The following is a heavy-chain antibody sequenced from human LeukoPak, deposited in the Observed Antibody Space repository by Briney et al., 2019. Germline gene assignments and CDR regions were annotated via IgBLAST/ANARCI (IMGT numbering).Heavy chain of an antibody. Sequence: PGGSLRLSCAASGFTFSSYAMSWVRQAPGKGLEWVSAISASGGSTYYADSVKGRFTISRDNSRNTLYLQMNSLRAEDTAVYYCAKPKDPAVGRYFDYWGQGTLVTVSS. J-gene: IGHJ4*02. CDR3: AKPKDPAVGRYFDY. V-gene: IGHV3-23*01. CDR2: ISASGGST. D-gene: IGHD2-2*01. CDR1: GFTFSSYA.